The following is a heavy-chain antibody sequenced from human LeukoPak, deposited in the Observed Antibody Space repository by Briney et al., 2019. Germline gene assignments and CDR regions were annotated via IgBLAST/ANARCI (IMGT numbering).Heavy chain of an antibody. Sequence: PSETLSLTCTVSGRSISSYYWSWIRQPPGKGLEWIGYINYSGSTNYNPSLKSRVTISVDTSKSQFSLKLSSVTAADTAVYYCARDFSANYFDYWGQGTLVTVSS. J-gene: IGHJ4*02. CDR3: ARDFSANYFDY. CDR2: INYSGST. CDR1: GRSISSYY. D-gene: IGHD2-15*01. V-gene: IGHV4-59*01.